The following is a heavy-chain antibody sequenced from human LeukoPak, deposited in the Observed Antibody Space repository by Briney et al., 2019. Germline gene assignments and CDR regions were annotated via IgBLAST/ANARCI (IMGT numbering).Heavy chain of an antibody. V-gene: IGHV1-18*01. CDR3: ARVIHPNYYYDSSGYLDY. J-gene: IGHJ4*02. CDR1: GYTFTSYG. D-gene: IGHD3-22*01. CDR2: ISAYNGNT. Sequence: ASVKVSCKASGYTFTSYGISWVRQAPAQGLEWMGWISAYNGNTNYAQKLQGRVTMTTDTSTSTAYMELRSLRSDDTAVYYCARVIHPNYYYDSSGYLDYWGQGTLVTVSS.